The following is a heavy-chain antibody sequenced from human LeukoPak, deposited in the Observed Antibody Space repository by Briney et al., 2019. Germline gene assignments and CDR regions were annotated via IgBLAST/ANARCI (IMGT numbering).Heavy chain of an antibody. CDR2: IKQDGSEK. D-gene: IGHD4-11*01. V-gene: IGHV3-7*04. J-gene: IGHJ6*03. Sequence: GGSLRLSCAVSGFTFSSYWMSWVRQAPGKGLEWVANIKQDGSEKYYVDSVKGRFTISRDNAKNSLYLQMNSLRAEDTAVYYCARAVLTTVTSYYYYYMDVWGKGTTVTVSS. CDR1: GFTFSSYW. CDR3: ARAVLTTVTSYYYYYMDV.